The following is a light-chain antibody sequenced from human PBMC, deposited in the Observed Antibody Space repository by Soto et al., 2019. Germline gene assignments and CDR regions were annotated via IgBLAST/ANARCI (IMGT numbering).Light chain of an antibody. Sequence: QSALTQPASVSGSPGQSITISCTGTSSDVGGYNYVSWYQQHPGKATKLMIYDVSNRPSGVSNRFSGSKSGNTASLTISGLHAEDEAYYYCSSYTSSSTLVFGGGTKVTVL. V-gene: IGLV2-14*01. CDR1: SSDVGGYNY. CDR2: DVS. J-gene: IGLJ2*01. CDR3: SSYTSSSTLV.